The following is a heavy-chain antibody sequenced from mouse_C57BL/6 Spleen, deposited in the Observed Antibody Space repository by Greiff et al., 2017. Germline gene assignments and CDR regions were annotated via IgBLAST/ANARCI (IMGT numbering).Heavy chain of an antibody. CDR3: AGITTVYYYAMDY. J-gene: IGHJ4*01. Sequence: EVQRVESGPVLVKPGASVKMSCKASGYTFTDYYMNWVKQSHGKSLEWIGVINPYNGGTSYNQKFKGKATLTVDKSSSTAYMELNSLTSEDSAVYYCAGITTVYYYAMDYWGQGTSVTVSS. V-gene: IGHV1-19*01. D-gene: IGHD1-1*01. CDR1: GYTFTDYY. CDR2: INPYNGGT.